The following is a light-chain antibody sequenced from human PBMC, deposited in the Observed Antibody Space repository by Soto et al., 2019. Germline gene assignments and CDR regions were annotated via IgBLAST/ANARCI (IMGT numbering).Light chain of an antibody. J-gene: IGKJ5*01. CDR2: KAS. V-gene: IGKV1-5*03. Sequence: DIQMTQSPSTLSASVGDRVTITCRASQSISDWLAWYQQKPGKAPKLLIYKASGLASGVPSRFSGSGSGTEFTLTITSLQPDDFATYYCQQYNSYPITFGQGTRLEIK. CDR1: QSISDW. CDR3: QQYNSYPIT.